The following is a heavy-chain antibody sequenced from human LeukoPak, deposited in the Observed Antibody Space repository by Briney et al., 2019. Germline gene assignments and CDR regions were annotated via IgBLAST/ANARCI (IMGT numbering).Heavy chain of an antibody. V-gene: IGHV3-23*01. CDR1: GFTFSSYA. CDR3: AKQTYDSSGYGVDY. D-gene: IGHD3-22*01. Sequence: GGSLRLSCAASGFTFSSYAMSWVRQAPGKGLEWVSAISGSGGSTYYADSVKGRLTISRDNSKNTLYLQMNSLRAEDTAVYYCAKQTYDSSGYGVDYWGQGTLVTVSS. J-gene: IGHJ4*02. CDR2: ISGSGGST.